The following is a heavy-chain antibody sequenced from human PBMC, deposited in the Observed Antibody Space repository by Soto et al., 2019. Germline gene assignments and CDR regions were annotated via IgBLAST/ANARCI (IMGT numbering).Heavy chain of an antibody. J-gene: IGHJ5*02. Sequence: GVSLRLSCAASGFTFSSYAISWVRQAPGKGLEWVPAISGSGGSTYYADSVKGRFTISRDNSKNTLYLQMNSLRAEDTAVYYCAKDPGYCSGGSCAKYNWFAPWGQGTLVTVSS. CDR3: AKDPGYCSGGSCAKYNWFAP. CDR1: GFTFSSYA. D-gene: IGHD2-15*01. V-gene: IGHV3-23*01. CDR2: ISGSGGST.